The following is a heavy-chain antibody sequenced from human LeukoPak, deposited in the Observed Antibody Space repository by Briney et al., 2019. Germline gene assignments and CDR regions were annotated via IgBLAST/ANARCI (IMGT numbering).Heavy chain of an antibody. CDR2: IYPSDSDT. D-gene: IGHD6-19*01. CDR3: ARHNSGRIDY. CDR1: GYIFTSYW. J-gene: IGHJ4*02. Sequence: SGESLKISCKGSGYIFTSYWIGWVRQVPEKGLEWLGIIYPSDSDTRYSPSFQGQVTISADRSISTAHPQWSSLKASDTAMYYCARHNSGRIDYWGQGTLVTVSS. V-gene: IGHV5-51*01.